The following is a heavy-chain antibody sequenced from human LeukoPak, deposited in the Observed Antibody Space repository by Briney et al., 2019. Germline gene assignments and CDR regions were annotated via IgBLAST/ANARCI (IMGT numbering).Heavy chain of an antibody. CDR2: ISSSSSYI. Sequence: PGGSLRLSCAASGFTVSSNYMNWVRQAPGKGLEWVSSISSSSSYIYYADSVKGRFTISRDNAKNSLYLQMNSLRAEDTAVYYCARDSSSAGDAFDIWGQGTMVTVSS. D-gene: IGHD2-2*01. J-gene: IGHJ3*02. V-gene: IGHV3-21*01. CDR3: ARDSSSAGDAFDI. CDR1: GFTVSSNY.